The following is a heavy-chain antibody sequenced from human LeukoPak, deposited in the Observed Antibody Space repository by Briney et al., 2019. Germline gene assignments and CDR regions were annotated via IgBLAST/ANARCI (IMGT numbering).Heavy chain of an antibody. CDR3: ARRHKPYYQIDH. J-gene: IGHJ4*02. CDR2: VNPSGGST. V-gene: IGHV1-46*01. CDR1: GYAFTSYY. Sequence: GAAGQLSSQASGYAFTSYYLHWVRPAPGQGSGWMGMVNPSGGSTSYTQKFQGRATITRETSTTTVYMERSSIGSEHTTGFYCARRHKPYYQIDHWGEGTLVTVSS. D-gene: IGHD1-26*01.